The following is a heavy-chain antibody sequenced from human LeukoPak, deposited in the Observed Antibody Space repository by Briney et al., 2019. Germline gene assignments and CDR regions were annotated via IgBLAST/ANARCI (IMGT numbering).Heavy chain of an antibody. CDR3: ATCTSCYADLFDY. J-gene: IGHJ4*02. Sequence: GASVKVSCKASGYTFTGYYMHWVRQAPGQGLEWMGWINPNSGGTNYAQKFQGWVIMTRDTSISTAYMELSRLRSEDTAVYYCATCTSCYADLFDYWGQGTLVTVSS. D-gene: IGHD2-2*01. CDR1: GYTFTGYY. CDR2: INPNSGGT. V-gene: IGHV1-2*04.